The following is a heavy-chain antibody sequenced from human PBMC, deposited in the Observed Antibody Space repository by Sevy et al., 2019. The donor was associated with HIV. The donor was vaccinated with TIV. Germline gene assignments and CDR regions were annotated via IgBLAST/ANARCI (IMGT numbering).Heavy chain of an antibody. CDR1: GFSFDSYG. CDR3: GKGGGGHYDPDEIGYYFYYYNMDV. J-gene: IGHJ6*03. Sequence: GGSLRLSCAVSGFSFDSYGMTWVRQAPGKGLEWVSGISGSGTRTYYADSVKGRFIISRDNSKNTLYLQMNSLRGEDTALYYCGKGGGGHYDPDEIGYYFYYYNMDVWGKGTTVTVSS. CDR2: ISGSGTRT. V-gene: IGHV3-23*01. D-gene: IGHD3-22*01.